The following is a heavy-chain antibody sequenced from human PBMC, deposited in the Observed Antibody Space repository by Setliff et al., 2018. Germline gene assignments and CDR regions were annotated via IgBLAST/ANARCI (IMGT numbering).Heavy chain of an antibody. CDR3: ARLALTGYDSSGYYYALGYYYYMDV. CDR2: ISTSGSTI. D-gene: IGHD3-22*01. CDR1: GFTFSNYG. V-gene: IGHV3-48*01. Sequence: GGSLRLSCAASGFTFSNYGMTWVRQAPGKGLEWISYISTSGSTIYYADSVKGRFTISRDKAHQSLYLQMNSLRAEDTAVYYCARLALTGYDSSGYYYALGYYYYMDVWGKGTTVTVSS. J-gene: IGHJ6*03.